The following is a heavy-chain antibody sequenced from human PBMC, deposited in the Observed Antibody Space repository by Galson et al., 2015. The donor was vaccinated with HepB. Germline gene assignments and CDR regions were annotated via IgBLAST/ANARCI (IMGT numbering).Heavy chain of an antibody. CDR3: TRHGFGNQGRDY. CDR1: GLTFSGSA. CDR2: IRSRNNNYAT. J-gene: IGHJ4*02. Sequence: SLRLSCAASGLTFSGSAMHWVRQASGKGLEWVARIRSRNNNYATEYAASVKGRFTISRDDSKNMAYLQMNSLKTDDTAVYYCTRHGFGNQGRDYWGQGTLVTVSS. D-gene: IGHD3-16*01. V-gene: IGHV3-73*01.